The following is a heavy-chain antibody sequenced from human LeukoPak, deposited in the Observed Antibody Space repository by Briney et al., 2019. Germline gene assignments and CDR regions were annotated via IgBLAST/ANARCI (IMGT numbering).Heavy chain of an antibody. J-gene: IGHJ4*02. CDR2: IYHSGST. CDR3: AARRGSRTDY. CDR1: GGSISSGGYY. D-gene: IGHD3-16*01. V-gene: IGHV4-30-2*01. Sequence: PSETLSLTCTVSGGSISSGGYYWSWIRQPPGKGLEWIGYIYHSGSTYYNPSLKSRVTISVDTSKNQFSLKLSSVTAADTAVYYCAARRGSRTDYWGQGTLVTVSS.